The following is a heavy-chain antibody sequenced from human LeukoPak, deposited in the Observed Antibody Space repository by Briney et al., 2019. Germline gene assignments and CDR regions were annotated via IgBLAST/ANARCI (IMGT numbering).Heavy chain of an antibody. CDR2: INHSGST. CDR3: ARHEYGSGSYPWFDP. D-gene: IGHD3-10*01. CDR1: GGSFSGYY. J-gene: IGHJ5*02. V-gene: IGHV4-34*01. Sequence: PSETLSLTCAVYGGSFSGYYWSWIRQPPGKGLEWIGEINHSGSTNYNPSLKSRVTISVDTSKNQFSLKLSSVTAADTAVYYCARHEYGSGSYPWFDPWGQGTLVTVSS.